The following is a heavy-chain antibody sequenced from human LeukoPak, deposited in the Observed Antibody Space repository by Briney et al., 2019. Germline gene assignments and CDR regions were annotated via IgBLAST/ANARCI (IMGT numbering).Heavy chain of an antibody. J-gene: IGHJ3*02. CDR3: ASDCSGGSCYDAFDI. D-gene: IGHD2-15*01. V-gene: IGHV3-11*04. Sequence: GGSLRLSCAASRFTFSDYYMSWIRQAPGKGLEWVSYISSSGSTIYYADSVKGRFTISRDNAKNSLYLQMNSLRAEDTAVYYCASDCSGGSCYDAFDIWGQGTMVTVSS. CDR2: ISSSGSTI. CDR1: RFTFSDYY.